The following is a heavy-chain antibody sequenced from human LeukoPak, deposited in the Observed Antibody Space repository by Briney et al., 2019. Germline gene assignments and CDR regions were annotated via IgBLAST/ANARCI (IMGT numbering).Heavy chain of an antibody. CDR1: GGSISSGSYY. CDR2: IYTSGST. V-gene: IGHV4-61*02. CDR3: ARGYSSGWYVFWFDP. J-gene: IGHJ5*02. Sequence: PSETLSLTCTVSGGSISSGSYYWSWIRQPAGKGLEWIGRIYTSGSTNYNPSLKSRVTISVDTSKNQFSLKLRAVTAADTAVYYCARGYSSGWYVFWFDPWGQGTLVTVSS. D-gene: IGHD6-19*01.